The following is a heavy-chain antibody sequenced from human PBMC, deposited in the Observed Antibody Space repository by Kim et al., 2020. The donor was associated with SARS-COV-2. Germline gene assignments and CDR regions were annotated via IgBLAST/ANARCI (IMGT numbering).Heavy chain of an antibody. V-gene: IGHV3-74*01. J-gene: IGHJ4*02. D-gene: IGHD2-15*01. CDR3: ARDRGDIPLDY. CDR2: T. Sequence: TSDADSRRGLYTIARDKAKNTLYLQMNSLRAEDTAVYYCARDRGDIPLDYWGQGTLVTVSS.